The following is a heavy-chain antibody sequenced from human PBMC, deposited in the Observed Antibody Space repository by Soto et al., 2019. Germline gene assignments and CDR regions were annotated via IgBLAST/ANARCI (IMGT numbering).Heavy chain of an antibody. D-gene: IGHD1-7*01. CDR2: FDPEDGET. CDR3: ATNNWNYESVWFDL. Sequence: ASVKVSCKVSGYTLTELSMHWVRQAPGKGLEWMGGFDPEDGETIYAQKFQGRVTMTEDTSTDTAYMELSSLRSEDTAVYYCATNNWNYESVWFDLWGQGTLVTVSS. J-gene: IGHJ5*02. V-gene: IGHV1-24*01. CDR1: GYTLTELS.